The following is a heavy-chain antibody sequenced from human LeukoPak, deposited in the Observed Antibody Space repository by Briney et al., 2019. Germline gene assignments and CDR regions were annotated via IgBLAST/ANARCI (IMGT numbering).Heavy chain of an antibody. D-gene: IGHD6-19*01. J-gene: IGHJ4*02. V-gene: IGHV3-21*01. Sequence: PGGSLRLSCAASGFTFSSYSVNWVRQAPGKGLEWVSSISSSSSYIYYADSVKGRLTISRDNAKNSLYLQMNSLRAEDTAVYYCGGVAGLEDDYWGQGTPVTVSS. CDR1: GFTFSSYS. CDR3: GGVAGLEDDY. CDR2: ISSSSSYI.